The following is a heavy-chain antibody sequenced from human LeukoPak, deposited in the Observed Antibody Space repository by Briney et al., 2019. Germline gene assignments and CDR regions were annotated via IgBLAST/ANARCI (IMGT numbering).Heavy chain of an antibody. J-gene: IGHJ6*02. CDR2: ISYDGSDK. V-gene: IGHV3-30-3*01. CDR1: GFTFSSYA. CDR3: ARAGPAAAGDYYYYYGMDV. Sequence: GGSLRLSCAASGFTFSSYAMHWVRQAPGKGLEWVAVISYDGSDKYYADSVKGRFTISRDNSKNTLYLQMNSLRAEDTAVYYCARAGPAAAGDYYYYYGMDVWGQGTTVTVSS. D-gene: IGHD6-13*01.